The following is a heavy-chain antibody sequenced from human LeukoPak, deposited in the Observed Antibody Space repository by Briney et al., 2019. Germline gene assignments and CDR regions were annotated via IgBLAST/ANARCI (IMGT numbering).Heavy chain of an antibody. Sequence: GASVKVSCRASGYTFTGYYMHWVRQAPGQGLEWMGWINPNSGGTNYAQKFQGWVTMTRDKSISTAYMELSRLRSDDTAVYYCARKYCSSTSCYLYGMDVWGQGITVTVSS. CDR1: GYTFTGYY. J-gene: IGHJ6*02. V-gene: IGHV1-2*04. CDR2: INPNSGGT. CDR3: ARKYCSSTSCYLYGMDV. D-gene: IGHD2-2*01.